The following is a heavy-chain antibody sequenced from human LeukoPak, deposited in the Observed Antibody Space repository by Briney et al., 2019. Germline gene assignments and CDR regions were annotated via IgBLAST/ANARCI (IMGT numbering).Heavy chain of an antibody. CDR1: GGTFSSYA. CDR3: AREEFDVVVVAARPPNWFDP. V-gene: IGHV1-69*04. CDR2: IIPILGIA. Sequence: ASVKVSCKASGGTFSSYAISWVRQAPGQGLEWMGRIIPILGIANYAQKFQGRVTITADKSTSTAYMELSSLRSEDTAVYYCAREEFDVVVVAARPPNWFDPWGQGTLVTVSS. J-gene: IGHJ5*02. D-gene: IGHD2-15*01.